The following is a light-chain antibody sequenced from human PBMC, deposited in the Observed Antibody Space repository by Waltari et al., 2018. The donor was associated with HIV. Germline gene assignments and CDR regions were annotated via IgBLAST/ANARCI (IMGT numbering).Light chain of an antibody. V-gene: IGLV3-21*03. CDR2: DDS. CDR1: NIGMKT. CDR3: QVWEPTSDHVV. Sequence: SYALTQETSVSVAPGTPARITCVGDNIGMKTVPWYQQKPGQAPGRVMYDDSNRPSGIPERFSGSNSGNTATLTINRVEVGDEADYYCQVWEPTSDHVVFGGGSRLIVL. J-gene: IGLJ2*01.